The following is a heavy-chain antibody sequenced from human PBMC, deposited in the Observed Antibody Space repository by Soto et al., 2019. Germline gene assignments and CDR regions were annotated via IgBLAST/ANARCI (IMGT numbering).Heavy chain of an antibody. V-gene: IGHV3-43*01. CDR3: AKDLVPYDFWSGFRIRSYYYGMDV. CDR2: ISWEGGST. D-gene: IGHD3-3*01. J-gene: IGHJ6*02. Sequence: PGGSLRLSCAASGFTFDDYTMHWIRQAPGKGLEWVSLISWEGGSTYYADSVKGRFTISRDNSKNSLYLQMNSLRTEDTALYYCAKDLVPYDFWSGFRIRSYYYGMDVWGQGTTVTVSS. CDR1: GFTFDDYT.